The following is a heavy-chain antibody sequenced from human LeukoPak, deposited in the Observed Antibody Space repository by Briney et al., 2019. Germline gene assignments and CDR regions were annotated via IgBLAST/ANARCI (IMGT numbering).Heavy chain of an antibody. Sequence: GGSLRLSCAASGFTFSDYWIHWVRQAPGKGLVWVSLIHSDGGTTNYADSVKGRFTISRDNAKNTVYLQMHSLRVEDTAVYYCARDIYSIAEWGQGTLVTVSS. V-gene: IGHV3-74*01. CDR3: ARDIYSIAE. J-gene: IGHJ4*02. D-gene: IGHD1-26*01. CDR2: IHSDGGTT. CDR1: GFTFSDYW.